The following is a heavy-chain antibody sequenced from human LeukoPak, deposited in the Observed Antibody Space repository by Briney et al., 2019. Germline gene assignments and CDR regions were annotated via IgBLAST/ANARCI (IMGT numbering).Heavy chain of an antibody. J-gene: IGHJ4*02. CDR2: ISYDGSNK. D-gene: IGHD3-16*01. CDR1: GFTFSSYG. V-gene: IGHV3-30*03. Sequence: PGGSLRLSCAASGFTFSSYGMHWVRQAPGKGLEWVAVISYDGSNKYYADSVKGRFTISRDNSKNTLYLQMNSLRAEDTAVYYCGREVGYGGGGEAFDYWGQGSLVTVSS. CDR3: GREVGYGGGGEAFDY.